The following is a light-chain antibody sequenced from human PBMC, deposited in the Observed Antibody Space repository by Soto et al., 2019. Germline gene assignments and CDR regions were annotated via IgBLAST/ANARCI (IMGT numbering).Light chain of an antibody. CDR1: QSISSK. J-gene: IGKJ1*01. Sequence: DIEMTQSPSTLSASVGERVTITCRASQSISSKLAWYQQKPGKAPKLLIYNASSRETGVPSRFSGSGSGTDFTLTISSLEPDDFATYYCQQYSNYPWTFGQGTKVEIK. CDR3: QQYSNYPWT. CDR2: NAS. V-gene: IGKV1-5*03.